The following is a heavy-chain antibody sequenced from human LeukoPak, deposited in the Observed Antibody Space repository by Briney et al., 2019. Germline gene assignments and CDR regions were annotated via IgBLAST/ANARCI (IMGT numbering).Heavy chain of an antibody. CDR2: ISSTGRTM. CDR1: GFTFSSYI. J-gene: IGHJ4*02. V-gene: IGHV3-48*02. D-gene: IGHD3-9*01. Sequence: PGGSLRLSCAASGFTFSSYIMNWVRQAPGKGLEWVSYISSTGRTMYYADSVKGRFTISRDNAKNSLLLQMNSLRDEDTAVYYCARLLTGYYSDYWGQGTLVTVSS. CDR3: ARLLTGYYSDY.